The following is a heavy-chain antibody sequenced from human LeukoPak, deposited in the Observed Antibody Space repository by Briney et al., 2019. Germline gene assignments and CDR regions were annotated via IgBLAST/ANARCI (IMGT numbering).Heavy chain of an antibody. CDR1: GFTFSPCT. V-gene: IGHV3-21*01. CDR3: ARDRGYSDNDPDHYHNYVDV. D-gene: IGHD5-12*01. J-gene: IGHJ6*03. Sequence: GGSLRLSCAASGFTFSPCTMNWVRQAPGKGLEWVTSISSSSTFIYYADSVRGRFTVSRDNAKNSLYLQMNRLRAEDTAVYYCARDRGYSDNDPDHYHNYVDVWGKGTTVTVSS. CDR2: ISSSSTFI.